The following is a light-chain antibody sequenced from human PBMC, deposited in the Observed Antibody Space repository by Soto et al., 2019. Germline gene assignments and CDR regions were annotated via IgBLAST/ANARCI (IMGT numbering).Light chain of an antibody. CDR3: QQYDNSPIT. Sequence: EIVVTQSPATLSLSPGETATLSCRASQSISSSFLSWYQQKPGQAPRLPIYGAASRATGSPDRCSGTGSETDFTLTISRLEPEDFAVYYCQQYDNSPITFGQGTRLEIK. CDR1: QSISSSF. V-gene: IGKV3-20*01. CDR2: GAA. J-gene: IGKJ5*01.